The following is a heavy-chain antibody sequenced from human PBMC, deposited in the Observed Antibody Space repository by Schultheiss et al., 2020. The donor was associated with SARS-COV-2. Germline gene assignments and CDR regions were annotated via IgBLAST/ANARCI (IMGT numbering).Heavy chain of an antibody. CDR1: GGSFSGYY. CDR2: INHSGST. CDR3: AMGYDFWSGYYPPEYFQH. V-gene: IGHV4-34*01. D-gene: IGHD3-3*01. J-gene: IGHJ1*01. Sequence: SQTLSLTCAVYGGSFSGYYWSWIRQPPGKGLEWIGEINHSGSTNYNPSLKSRVTLSVDTSKNQFSLKLSSVTAADTAVYYCAMGYDFWSGYYPPEYFQHWGQGTLVTVSS.